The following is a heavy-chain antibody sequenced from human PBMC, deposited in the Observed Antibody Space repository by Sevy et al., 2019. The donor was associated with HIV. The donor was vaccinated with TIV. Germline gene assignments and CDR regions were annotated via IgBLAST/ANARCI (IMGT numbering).Heavy chain of an antibody. CDR3: ARDGRGISAFDI. J-gene: IGHJ3*02. D-gene: IGHD3-3*02. CDR2: ISGNGENT. V-gene: IGHV3-23*01. CDR1: EFTFSSHA. Sequence: GGSLRLSCTASEFTFSSHAVSWVRQAPGKGLEWVSAISGNGENTHYADSVRGRFTISGDNFKNTLYLQMNSLGAEDTALYYCARDGRGISAFDIWGQGTMVTVSS.